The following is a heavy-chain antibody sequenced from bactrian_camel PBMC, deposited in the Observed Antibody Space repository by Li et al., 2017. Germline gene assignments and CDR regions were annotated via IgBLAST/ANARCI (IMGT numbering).Heavy chain of an antibody. CDR1: GFAFSGYC. D-gene: IGHD3*01. CDR3: AADKARWLNASQALGARAFGY. J-gene: IGHJ6*01. V-gene: IGHV3S55*01. Sequence: VQLVESGGGSVQAGGTLRLSCTASGFAFSGYCMAWFRQTPGAEREGVASIETDGRTEYVDSVKGRFIISRSNSKNTLYLQMNGLKPEDTAMYYCAADKARWLNASQALGARAFGYWGRGTQVTVS. CDR2: IETDGRT.